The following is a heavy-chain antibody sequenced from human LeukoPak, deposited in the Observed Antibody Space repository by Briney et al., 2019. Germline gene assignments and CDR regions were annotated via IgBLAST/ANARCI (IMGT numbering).Heavy chain of an antibody. CDR1: GGTFSSYA. Sequence: GASVKVSCKASGGTFSSYAISWVRQAPGQGLEWMGGIIPIFGTANYAQKFQGRVTITADKSTSTAYMELSSLRSEDTAVYYCARDRGYSSNLNWFDPWGQGTLVTVSS. J-gene: IGHJ5*02. CDR2: IIPIFGTA. D-gene: IGHD6-13*01. V-gene: IGHV1-69*06. CDR3: ARDRGYSSNLNWFDP.